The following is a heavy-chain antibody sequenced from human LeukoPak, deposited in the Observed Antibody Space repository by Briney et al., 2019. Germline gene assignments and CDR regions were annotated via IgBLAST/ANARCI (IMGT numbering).Heavy chain of an antibody. D-gene: IGHD5-18*01. CDR2: IYHRGIT. Sequence: PSGTLSLTCAVSGGSISSSNWWSWVRQPPGKGLEWIGEIYHRGITNYNPSLKSRVTMSVDKSKNQFSLTLSSVTAADTAVYYCATDTAMGMNAFDIWGQGTMVTVSS. CDR1: GGSISSSNW. CDR3: ATDTAMGMNAFDI. V-gene: IGHV4-4*02. J-gene: IGHJ3*02.